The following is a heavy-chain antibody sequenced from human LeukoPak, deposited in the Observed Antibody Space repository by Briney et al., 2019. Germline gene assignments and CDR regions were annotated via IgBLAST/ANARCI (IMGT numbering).Heavy chain of an antibody. D-gene: IGHD6-13*01. J-gene: IGHJ6*03. CDR1: GGTFSSYA. CDR3: ARAPGIAAAGTQRSNTYYYYYMDV. V-gene: IGHV1-69*06. CDR2: ITPIFGTA. Sequence: GASVKVSCKASGGTFSSYAISWVRQAPGQGLEWMGGITPIFGTANYAQKFQGRVTITADKSTSTAYMELSSLRSEDTAVYYCARAPGIAAAGTQRSNTYYYYYMDVWGKGTTVTVSS.